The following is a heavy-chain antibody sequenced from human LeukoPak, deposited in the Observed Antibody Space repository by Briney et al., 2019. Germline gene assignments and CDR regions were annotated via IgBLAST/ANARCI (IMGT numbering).Heavy chain of an antibody. D-gene: IGHD4-11*01. Sequence: PGGSLRLSCAASGFIFNHHAMHWVRQAPGKGLEWVAVIWSDKSNKFYADSVRGRFTISRDDSRKTVYLQMERMTAEDTATYYCAKDAQRGFDYSNSLEYWGQGALVTVAS. J-gene: IGHJ4*02. CDR3: AKDAQRGFDYSNSLEY. CDR1: GFIFNHHA. CDR2: IWSDKSNK. V-gene: IGHV3-33*06.